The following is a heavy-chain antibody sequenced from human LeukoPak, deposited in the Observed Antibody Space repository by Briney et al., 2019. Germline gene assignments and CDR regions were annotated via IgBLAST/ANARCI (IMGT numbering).Heavy chain of an antibody. D-gene: IGHD3-22*01. J-gene: IGHJ4*02. CDR2: IWYDGSNK. V-gene: IGHV3-33*01. Sequence: GGALRLSCAASGFTFSSYGMHWVRQDPGKGLEWVAVIWYDGSNKYYADSVKGRFTISRDNSKNTLYLQMNSLRAEDTAVYYCARARSGGYGDYWGQGTLVTVSS. CDR3: ARARSGGYGDY. CDR1: GFTFSSYG.